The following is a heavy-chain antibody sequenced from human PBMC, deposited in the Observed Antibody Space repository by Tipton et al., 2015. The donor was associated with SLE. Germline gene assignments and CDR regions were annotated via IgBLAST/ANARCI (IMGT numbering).Heavy chain of an antibody. CDR2: IYTSGST. V-gene: IGHV4-4*09. J-gene: IGHJ4*02. D-gene: IGHD6-13*01. Sequence: TLSLTCTVSGGSISSYYWSWIRQPPGKGLEWIGYIYTSGSTNYNPSLKSRVTMSADTSKNQFSLKVSSVTAADTAVYYCARSWPPYSSSWFFYFDYWGQGTLVTVSS. CDR1: GGSISSYY. CDR3: ARSWPPYSSSWFFYFDY.